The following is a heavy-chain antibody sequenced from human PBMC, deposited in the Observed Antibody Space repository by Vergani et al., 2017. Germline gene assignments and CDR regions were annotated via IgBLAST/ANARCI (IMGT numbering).Heavy chain of an antibody. CDR2: FSKGGAT. CDR3: ARSSCGGDCYEFDY. D-gene: IGHD2-21*02. V-gene: IGHV4-39*01. J-gene: IGHJ4*02. CDR1: GGSVDNRDYY. Sequence: LQLQESGPGLMKPSETLSLTCTVSGGSVDNRDYYWGWIRRPPGKGLEWIGSFSKGGATSLHPSVKSRVAISSDTAKNRFSLKLTSVSAADTAVYYCARSSCGGDCYEFDYWGQGILVTVSS.